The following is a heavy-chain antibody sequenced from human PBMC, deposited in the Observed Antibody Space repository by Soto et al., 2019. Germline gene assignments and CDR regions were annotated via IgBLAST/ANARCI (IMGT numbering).Heavy chain of an antibody. CDR3: AKDSGTSWNYDRYYYYYYMDV. CDR1: GFTFSSYG. Sequence: QGGSLRLSCAASGFTFSSYGMHWVRQAPGKGLEWVAVISYDGSNKYYADSVKGRFTISRDNSKNTLYLQMNSLRAEDTAVYYCAKDSGTSWNYDRYYYYYYMDVWGKGTTVTVSS. D-gene: IGHD1-7*01. CDR2: ISYDGSNK. J-gene: IGHJ6*03. V-gene: IGHV3-30*18.